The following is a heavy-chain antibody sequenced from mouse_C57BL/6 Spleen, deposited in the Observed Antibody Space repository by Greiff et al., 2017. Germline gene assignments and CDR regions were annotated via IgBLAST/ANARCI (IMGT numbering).Heavy chain of an antibody. J-gene: IGHJ4*01. Sequence: EVQLQQSGTVLARPGASVKMSCTTSGYTFTSYWMHWVKQRPGQGLEWIGALYPGNSDTSYNQKVKGRAKLTAVTTARTAYMELSSLTNEDPAVYYWRSRSGDYVAMDYWGQGTSVTVSS. D-gene: IGHD1-1*01. CDR2: LYPGNSDT. CDR1: GYTFTSYW. CDR3: RSRSGDYVAMDY. V-gene: IGHV1-5*01.